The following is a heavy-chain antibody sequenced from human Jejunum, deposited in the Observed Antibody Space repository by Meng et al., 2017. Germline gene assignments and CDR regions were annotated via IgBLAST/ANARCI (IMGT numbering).Heavy chain of an antibody. CDR1: GFTYSTYS. J-gene: IGHJ4*02. Sequence: GESLKISCAASGFTYSTYSMSRVRQAPGKGLEWVSAISGSGGNIHYADSVKGRFTISRDNSKNTLYLQMNSLRAEDTALYYCAKYSCSSGGTSGFDYWGQGTLVTVSS. D-gene: IGHD2-15*01. V-gene: IGHV3-23*01. CDR3: AKYSCSSGGTSGFDY. CDR2: ISGSGGNI.